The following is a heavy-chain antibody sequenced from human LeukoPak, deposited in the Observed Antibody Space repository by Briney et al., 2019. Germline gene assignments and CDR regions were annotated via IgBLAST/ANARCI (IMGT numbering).Heavy chain of an antibody. CDR2: ISGSGGTT. V-gene: IGHV3-23*01. Sequence: GGSLRLSSAASGFTFSNYGMSWVRQAPGKGLEWVSAISGSGGTTYYADSVKGRFTISRDNSKNTLYLQMNSLRAEDTAVYYCAKGPLPRITGTAPFDYWGQGTLVTVSS. CDR1: GFTFSNYG. CDR3: AKGPLPRITGTAPFDY. J-gene: IGHJ4*02. D-gene: IGHD1-7*01.